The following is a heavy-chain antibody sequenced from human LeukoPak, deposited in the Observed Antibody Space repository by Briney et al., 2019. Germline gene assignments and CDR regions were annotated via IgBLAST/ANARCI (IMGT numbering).Heavy chain of an antibody. CDR2: IRYDGSSK. V-gene: IGHV3-30*02. CDR1: GFTFSSYG. Sequence: GGSLRLSCAASGFTFSSYGMHWVRQAPGKGLEWVAFIRYDGSSKYYADSVKGRFTISRDNSKNTLYLQMNSLRAEDTAVYYCATGSQIREADYWGQGTLVTVSS. D-gene: IGHD3-10*01. CDR3: ATGSQIREADY. J-gene: IGHJ4*02.